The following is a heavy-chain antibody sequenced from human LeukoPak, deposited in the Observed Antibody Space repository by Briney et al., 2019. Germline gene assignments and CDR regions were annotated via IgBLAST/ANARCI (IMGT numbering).Heavy chain of an antibody. J-gene: IGHJ4*02. V-gene: IGHV1-18*01. D-gene: IGHD7-27*01. CDR1: GYTFTSYG. CDR3: ARAPPSTGVFPFHY. Sequence: ASVKVSCKASGYTFTSYGISWVRQAPGQGLEWMGWISAYNGNTNYSQKLQGRVTMTTDTSTSTAYMQLRSLRSDDTAAYYCARAPPSTGVFPFHYWGQGALVTVSS. CDR2: ISAYNGNT.